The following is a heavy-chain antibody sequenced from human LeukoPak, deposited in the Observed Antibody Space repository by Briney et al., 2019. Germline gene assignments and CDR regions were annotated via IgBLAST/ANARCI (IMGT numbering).Heavy chain of an antibody. Sequence: TGGSLRLSCAASGFTFSSYAMSWVRQAPGKGLEWVSAISGSGGSTYYADSVKGRFTISRDNSKNTLYLQMNSLRAEDTALYYCAKRYCSGGICSYFDYWGQGTLVTVSS. J-gene: IGHJ4*02. D-gene: IGHD2-15*01. CDR3: AKRYCSGGICSYFDY. CDR1: GFTFSSYA. CDR2: ISGSGGST. V-gene: IGHV3-23*01.